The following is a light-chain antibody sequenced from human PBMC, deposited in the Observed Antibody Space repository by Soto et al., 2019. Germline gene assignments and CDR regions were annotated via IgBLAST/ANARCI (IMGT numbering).Light chain of an antibody. CDR3: QPYNKWPLT. V-gene: IGKV3-15*01. CDR1: QSVSRN. CDR2: GAS. J-gene: IGKJ4*01. Sequence: EIVMTQSPATLSVYPGERATLYCRASQSVSRNLAWYQQKPGQAPRLLIYGASTRATDIAARISGSGSGTEFTLTISSLQSEDFAVYYCQPYNKWPLTFGGGTKVEIK.